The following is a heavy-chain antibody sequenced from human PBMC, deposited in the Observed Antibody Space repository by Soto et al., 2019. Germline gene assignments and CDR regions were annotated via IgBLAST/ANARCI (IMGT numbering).Heavy chain of an antibody. CDR1: GFTFSSDW. CDR3: ARGVAGAGGSYGMDV. Sequence: EVQLVESGGGLVQPGGSLRLSCVASGFTFSSDWMHWVRQAPGKGLVWVSRINSDGSSRSSGDSVKGRFTISRDNAKNTLYRQMNSLRAEDTAVYYCARGVAGAGGSYGMDVWGQGTTVTVSS. CDR2: INSDGSSR. D-gene: IGHD6-13*01. V-gene: IGHV3-74*01. J-gene: IGHJ6*02.